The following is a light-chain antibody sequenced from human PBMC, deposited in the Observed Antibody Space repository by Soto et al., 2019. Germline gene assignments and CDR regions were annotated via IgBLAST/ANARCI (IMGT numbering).Light chain of an antibody. V-gene: IGKV3-20*01. CDR2: GAS. J-gene: IGKJ2*01. CDR1: QSVSSSY. CDR3: QQYGSKPPNT. Sequence: EIVLTRSPGTLSLSPGERATLSCRASQSVSSSYLAWYQQKPGQAPRLLIYGASSRAAGIPDRLSGSGSGTHFSLTISRLQPEDSAVYYCQQYGSKPPNTFSQGTKHEI.